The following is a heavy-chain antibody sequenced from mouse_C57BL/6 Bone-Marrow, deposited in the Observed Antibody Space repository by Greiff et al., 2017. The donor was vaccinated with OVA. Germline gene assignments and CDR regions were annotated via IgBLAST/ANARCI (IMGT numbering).Heavy chain of an antibody. CDR1: GYTFTDYY. CDR2: INPNNGGT. D-gene: IGHD2-4*01. Sequence: EVQLQQSGPELVKPGASVKISCKASGYTFTDYYMNWVKQSHGKSLEWIGDINPNNGGTSYNQKFKGKATLTVDKSSSTAYMELRSLTSEDSAVYYCARWDDYDGWYFDVWGTGTTVTVSS. V-gene: IGHV1-26*01. CDR3: ARWDDYDGWYFDV. J-gene: IGHJ1*03.